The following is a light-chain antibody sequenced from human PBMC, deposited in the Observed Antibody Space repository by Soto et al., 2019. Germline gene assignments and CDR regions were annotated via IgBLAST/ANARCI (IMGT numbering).Light chain of an antibody. J-gene: IGKJ1*01. CDR1: QNIRSW. Sequence: TQSPSTLSASVGDRVTITCRASQNIRSWLAWYQQKPGKAPRLLIYDASNRATGIPARFSGSGSGTDFTLTISSLEPEDFAVYYCQQRSNWPPTFGQGTKVDIK. CDR2: DAS. V-gene: IGKV3-11*01. CDR3: QQRSNWPPT.